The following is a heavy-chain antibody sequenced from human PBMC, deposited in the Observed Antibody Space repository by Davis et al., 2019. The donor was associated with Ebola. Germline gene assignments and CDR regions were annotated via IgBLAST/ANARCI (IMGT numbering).Heavy chain of an antibody. CDR3: ARRIVGDSRDAVDV. Sequence: GESLKISCAASGFTFSSYSMNWVRQAPGKGLEWVSYISSSSSTIYYADSVKGRFTISRDNAKNSLYLQMNSLRDEDTAVYYCARRIVGDSRDAVDVWGQGTTVSVSS. J-gene: IGHJ6*02. CDR2: ISSSSSTI. D-gene: IGHD4-17*01. CDR1: GFTFSSYS. V-gene: IGHV3-48*02.